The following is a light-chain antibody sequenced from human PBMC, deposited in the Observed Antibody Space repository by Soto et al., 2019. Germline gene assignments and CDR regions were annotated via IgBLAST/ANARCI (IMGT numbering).Light chain of an antibody. CDR2: TAS. Sequence: DIQMTQSPSSLSASVGDRVTVTCRATQTISNYLNWYQQKPGRAPKLLIYTASTLQSGVPSRFSGSGSGTDFTLTISSLRPEDFATYFWQQSYSTPYTFGQGTRRDNK. J-gene: IGKJ5*01. V-gene: IGKV1-39*01. CDR1: QTISNY. CDR3: QQSYSTPYT.